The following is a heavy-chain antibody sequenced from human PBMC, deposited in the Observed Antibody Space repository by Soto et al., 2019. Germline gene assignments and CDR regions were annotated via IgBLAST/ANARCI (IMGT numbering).Heavy chain of an antibody. J-gene: IGHJ5*01. CDR1: GDSISNLDYF. CDR3: ARGGYCLNGPCFPNCFDS. Sequence: SETLSLTCSVSGDSISNLDYFWAWIRQPPGQALEYIGYIYKSATTYYNPSFESRVAISVYTSKSQFSLKVTSVTAADTAVYFCARGGYCLNGPCFPNCFDSCGQGPLVTVS. CDR2: IYKSATT. V-gene: IGHV4-30-4*01. D-gene: IGHD2-15*01.